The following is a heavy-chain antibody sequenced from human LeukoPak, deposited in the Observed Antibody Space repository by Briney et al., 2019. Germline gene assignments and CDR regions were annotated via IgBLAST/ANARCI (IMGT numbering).Heavy chain of an antibody. D-gene: IGHD1-1*01. CDR3: ARAPIGSADH. Sequence: SETLSLTCTVSGDSITSSYWTWMRLPPGKGLEWIGYIFYTGYTNYNPSLKGRVTISMDISKNQVSLHLNSVTTADTAVYYCARAPIGSADHWGPGAQVTVSS. J-gene: IGHJ4*02. CDR2: IFYTGYT. CDR1: GDSITSSY. V-gene: IGHV4-59*13.